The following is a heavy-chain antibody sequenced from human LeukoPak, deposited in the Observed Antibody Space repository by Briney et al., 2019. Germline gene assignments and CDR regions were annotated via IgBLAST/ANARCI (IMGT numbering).Heavy chain of an antibody. CDR2: ISGSGGST. CDR1: GFTFSSYA. V-gene: IGHV3-23*01. D-gene: IGHD2-15*01. CDR3: AKDHPRQGVTAHTPFDY. Sequence: GGSLRLSCAASGFTFSSYAMSWVRQAPRKGLEWVSAISGSGGSTYYPDSVEGRFTISRDNSKNTLYLQMNSLRAEDTAIYYCAKDHPRQGVTAHTPFDYWGQGTLVTVSS. J-gene: IGHJ4*02.